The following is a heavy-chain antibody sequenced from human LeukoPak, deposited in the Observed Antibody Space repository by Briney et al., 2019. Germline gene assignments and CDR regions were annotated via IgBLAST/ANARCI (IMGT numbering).Heavy chain of an antibody. CDR2: INNSGST. V-gene: IGHV4-34*01. CDR1: GGSFSGYY. D-gene: IGHD3-3*01. J-gene: IGHJ4*02. CDR3: ARAPRLSYDFWSGYADMPGVYFYY. Sequence: SETLSLTCAVSGGSFSGYYWSWIRQPPGKGLEWIGEINNSGSTNYNPSLKSRVTISVDTSKNQFSLKLSSVTAADTAVYYYARAPRLSYDFWSGYADMPGVYFYYWGQGTLCTVSP.